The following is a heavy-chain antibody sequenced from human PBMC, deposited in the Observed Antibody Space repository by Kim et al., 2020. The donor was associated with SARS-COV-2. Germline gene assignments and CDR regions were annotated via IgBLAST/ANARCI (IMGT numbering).Heavy chain of an antibody. CDR3: AKGKQWLPKGFDY. D-gene: IGHD6-19*01. J-gene: IGHJ4*02. CDR2: ISWNSGSI. Sequence: GGSLRLSCAASGFTFDDYAMHWVRQAPGKGLEWVSGISWNSGSIGYADSVKGRFTISRDNAKNSLYLQMNSLRAEDTALYYCAKGKQWLPKGFDYWGQGTLVTVAS. CDR1: GFTFDDYA. V-gene: IGHV3-9*01.